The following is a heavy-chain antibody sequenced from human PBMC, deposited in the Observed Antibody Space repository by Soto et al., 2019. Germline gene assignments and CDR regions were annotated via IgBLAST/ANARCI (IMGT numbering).Heavy chain of an antibody. V-gene: IGHV3-7*05. CDR2: IKQDGSEK. Sequence: EVQLVESGGGLVQPGGSLRLSCAASGFSFSNYWMSWVRQAPGKGLEWVANIKQDGSEKYYVDSVKGRFTISRDSAKKSLYLQMKSLRAEDTAVYFCARAPRLSVVLDYWGQGPLVTVSS. CDR1: GFSFSNYW. D-gene: IGHD6-6*01. CDR3: ARAPRLSVVLDY. J-gene: IGHJ4*02.